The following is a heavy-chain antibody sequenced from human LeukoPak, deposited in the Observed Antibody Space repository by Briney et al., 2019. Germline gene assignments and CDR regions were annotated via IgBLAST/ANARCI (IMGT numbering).Heavy chain of an antibody. CDR1: GFTFSSCG. J-gene: IGHJ3*02. D-gene: IGHD2-15*01. Sequence: GRSLRLSCAASGFTFSSCGMHWVRQAPGKGLEWVAVIWYDGSNKYYADSVKGRFTISRDNSKNTLYLQMNSLRAEDTAVYYCARDGYYCSGGSCYFDAFDIWGQGTMVTVSS. CDR2: IWYDGSNK. V-gene: IGHV3-33*01. CDR3: ARDGYYCSGGSCYFDAFDI.